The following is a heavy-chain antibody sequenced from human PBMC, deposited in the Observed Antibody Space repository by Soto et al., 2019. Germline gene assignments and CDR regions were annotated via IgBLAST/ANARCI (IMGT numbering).Heavy chain of an antibody. Sequence: QVQLVESGGGVVQPGRSLRLSCAASGFTFSSYGMQWVRQAPCKGLEWVAVIWYDGSNKYYADSVKGRFTISRDNSKNTLYLQMNSLRAEDTAVYYCARGYSYGLILDYWGQGTLVTVSS. CDR1: GFTFSSYG. J-gene: IGHJ4*02. V-gene: IGHV3-33*01. CDR2: IWYDGSNK. CDR3: ARGYSYGLILDY. D-gene: IGHD5-18*01.